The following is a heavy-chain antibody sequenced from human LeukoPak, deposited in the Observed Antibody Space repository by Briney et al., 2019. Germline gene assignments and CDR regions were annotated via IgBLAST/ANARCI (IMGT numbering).Heavy chain of an antibody. CDR3: ARDALIYPYGPTYFDF. V-gene: IGHV3-11*04. CDR1: GGSFSGYY. D-gene: IGHD3-10*01. CDR2: ISSSSRTR. J-gene: IGHJ4*02. Sequence: LSLTCAVYGGSFSGYYWSWIRQAPGKGLEWISYISSSSRTRYYADSVRGRFTVSRDNAENTVFLQMTSLRDEDTAVYYCARDALIYPYGPTYFDFWGQGTLVTVSS.